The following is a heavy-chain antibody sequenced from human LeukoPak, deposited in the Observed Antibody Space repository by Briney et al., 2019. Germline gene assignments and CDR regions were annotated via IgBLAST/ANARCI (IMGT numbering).Heavy chain of an antibody. CDR3: ARTKIAAAGAEYFQH. CDR1: GFTFSSYG. Sequence: GGSLRLSCAASGFTFSSYGMHWVRQAPGKGLEWVSSISSSSSYIYYADSVKGRFTISRDNAKNSLYLQMNSLRAEDTAVYYCARTKIAAAGAEYFQHWGQGTLVTVSS. J-gene: IGHJ1*01. V-gene: IGHV3-21*01. CDR2: ISSSSSYI. D-gene: IGHD6-13*01.